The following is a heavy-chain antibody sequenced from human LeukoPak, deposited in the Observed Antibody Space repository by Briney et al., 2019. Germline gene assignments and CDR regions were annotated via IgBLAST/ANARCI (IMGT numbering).Heavy chain of an antibody. Sequence: GASVKVSCKASGYTFTGYYMHWVRQAPGQGLEWMGWINPNSGDTNYAQKFQGRVTMTRDTSISTAYMELSRLRSDDTAVYYCARLSTPNLYYFDYWGQGTLVTVSS. CDR1: GYTFTGYY. CDR3: ARLSTPNLYYFDY. D-gene: IGHD3-16*02. V-gene: IGHV1-2*02. J-gene: IGHJ4*02. CDR2: INPNSGDT.